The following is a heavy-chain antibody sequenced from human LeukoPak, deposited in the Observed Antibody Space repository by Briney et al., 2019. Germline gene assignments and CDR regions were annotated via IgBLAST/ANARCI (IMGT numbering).Heavy chain of an antibody. CDR3: ARGSRSSWYGY. CDR1: GGSISSGSYY. V-gene: IGHV4-39*07. D-gene: IGHD6-13*01. CDR2: INHSGST. Sequence: PSQTLSLTCTVSGGSISSGSYYWSWIRQPPGKGLEWIGEINHSGSTNYNPSLKSRVTISVDTSKNQFSLKLSSVTAADTAVYYCARGSRSSWYGYWGQGTLVTVSS. J-gene: IGHJ4*02.